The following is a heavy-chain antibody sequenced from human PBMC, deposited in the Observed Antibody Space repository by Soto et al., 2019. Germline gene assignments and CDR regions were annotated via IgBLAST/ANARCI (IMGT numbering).Heavy chain of an antibody. CDR2: ISAGGGNT. Sequence: PGGSLRLSCAASGFTFSSYAMSWVRQAPGRGLEWVSSISAGGGNTYYADSVKDRITISRDNSKDTLFLQMNSLRAEDTAVYYCAKQLSNSGSYSLGYWGQGTLVTVSS. J-gene: IGHJ4*02. V-gene: IGHV3-23*01. CDR1: GFTFSSYA. CDR3: AKQLSNSGSYSLGY. D-gene: IGHD3-10*01.